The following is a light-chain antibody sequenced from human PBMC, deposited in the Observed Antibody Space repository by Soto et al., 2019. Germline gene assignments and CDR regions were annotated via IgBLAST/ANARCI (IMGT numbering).Light chain of an antibody. CDR2: GAS. V-gene: IGKV3-20*01. CDR3: QQYSSPPRT. CDR1: QSVSSY. J-gene: IGKJ1*01. Sequence: EIVLTQSPGSLSLSPGERATLSCRASQSVSSYLAWYQQRPGQAPRLLIYGASNRATGFPDRFSGSGSGTDFSLTISRPEPEDSAVYYCQQYSSPPRTFGQGTKVEIK.